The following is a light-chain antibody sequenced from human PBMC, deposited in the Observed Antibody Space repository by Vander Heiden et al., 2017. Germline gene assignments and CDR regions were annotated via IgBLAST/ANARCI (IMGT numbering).Light chain of an antibody. V-gene: IGKV2-28*01. CDR3: MQALQTPPT. J-gene: IGKJ4*01. CDR1: QSLLHSNGYNY. Sequence: DIVMTQSPLSLPVTPGEQASTSCSSSQSLLHSNGYNYLDWYLQKPGQSPQLRIYLGSNRASGVPDRFSGSGSGTDFTLKISRVEAEDVGVYYCMQALQTPPTFGGGTKVEIK. CDR2: LGS.